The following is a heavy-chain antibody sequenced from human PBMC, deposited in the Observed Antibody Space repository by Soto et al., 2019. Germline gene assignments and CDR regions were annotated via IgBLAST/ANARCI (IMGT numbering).Heavy chain of an antibody. D-gene: IGHD6-25*01. J-gene: IGHJ5*02. Sequence: TGGSLRLSCSASGFTFSSYSMNWVRQAPGKGLEWVSYISSSSSTIYNAGSVKGRFTISRDNAKNSLYLQMNSLRDEDTAVYYCARDELRLEKQPPLGWFDPWGQGTLVTVSS. CDR1: GFTFSSYS. CDR2: ISSSSSTI. V-gene: IGHV3-48*02. CDR3: ARDELRLEKQPPLGWFDP.